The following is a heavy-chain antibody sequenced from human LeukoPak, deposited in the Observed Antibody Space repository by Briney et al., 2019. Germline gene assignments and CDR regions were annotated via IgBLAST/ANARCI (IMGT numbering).Heavy chain of an antibody. CDR3: ARAYEYGWFDP. J-gene: IGHJ5*02. V-gene: IGHV1-2*02. CDR1: GYTFTDYY. CDR2: VNPKSGAT. D-gene: IGHD4/OR15-4a*01. Sequence: GASVRVSCKTSGYTFTDYYLHWLRQAPGQGLEWMGGVNPKSGATNYAQRFQGRVTMTWQTSISTGNMELSSLRSDDTAVYYCARAYEYGWFDPWGQGTLVTVSP.